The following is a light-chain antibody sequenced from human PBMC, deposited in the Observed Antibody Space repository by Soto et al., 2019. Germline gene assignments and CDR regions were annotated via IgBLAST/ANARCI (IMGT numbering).Light chain of an antibody. V-gene: IGKV1-5*03. Sequence: DIQMTQSPSTLSASVGDRVTMTCRASQSISSWFSWYQRKPGKAPKLLIYKASSLESGVPSRFSGSGSGTEFTLTISSLQPDDFATYYCQQYNSYSFTFGPGTKVDTK. CDR2: KAS. J-gene: IGKJ3*01. CDR3: QQYNSYSFT. CDR1: QSISSW.